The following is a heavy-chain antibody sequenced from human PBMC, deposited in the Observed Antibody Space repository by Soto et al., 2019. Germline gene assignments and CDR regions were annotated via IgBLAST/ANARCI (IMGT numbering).Heavy chain of an antibody. Sequence: PGGSLRLSCAASGFTFSSYAMHWVRQAPGKGLEWVAVISYDGSNKYYADSVKGRFTISRDNSKNTLYLQMNSLRAEDTAVYYCARDEDCSSTSCYEASNWFDPWGQGTLVTVSS. CDR2: ISYDGSNK. J-gene: IGHJ5*02. CDR3: ARDEDCSSTSCYEASNWFDP. V-gene: IGHV3-30-3*01. CDR1: GFTFSSYA. D-gene: IGHD2-2*01.